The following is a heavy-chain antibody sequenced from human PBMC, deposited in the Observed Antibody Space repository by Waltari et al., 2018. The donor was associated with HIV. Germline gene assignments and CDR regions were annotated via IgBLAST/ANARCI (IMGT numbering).Heavy chain of an antibody. J-gene: IGHJ3*01. D-gene: IGHD1-26*01. CDR3: AKSDFTELVRGQKAFDV. Sequence: QAQLVQSGAETKKPGSSVTVSCQASGGAVDHFAFTWVRQAPGQGLEWVGGTAPFFGVIYAQDFNGRVTITSNPSTRTVFLELGGLRPDDTAVYFCAKSDFTELVRGQKAFDVWGQGT. V-gene: IGHV1-69*19. CDR2: TAPFFGV. CDR1: GGAVDHFA.